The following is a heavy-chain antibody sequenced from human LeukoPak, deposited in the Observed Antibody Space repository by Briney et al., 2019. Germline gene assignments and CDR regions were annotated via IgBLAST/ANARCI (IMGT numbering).Heavy chain of an antibody. D-gene: IGHD3-22*01. CDR1: GGSISSGSYY. CDR2: IYTSGST. Sequence: SETLSLTCTVSGGSISSGSYYWSWIRQPAGTGLEWIGRIYTSGSTNYNPSLKSRVTISVDTSKNQFSLKLSSVTAADTAVYYCARDTYYYDSSGYYLDYWGQGTLVTVSS. J-gene: IGHJ4*02. V-gene: IGHV4-61*02. CDR3: ARDTYYYDSSGYYLDY.